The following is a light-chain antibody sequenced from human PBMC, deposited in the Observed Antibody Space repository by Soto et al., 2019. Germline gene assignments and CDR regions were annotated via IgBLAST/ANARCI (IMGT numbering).Light chain of an antibody. J-gene: IGKJ1*01. CDR3: QQYSSPPQT. V-gene: IGKV3-20*01. CDR2: GAS. CDR1: QTINNN. Sequence: ETVMTQSPFTLSVSPGEGATLSCRASQTINNNLAWYQQKPGQAPRLLIYGASRRATGVPARFSGSGSGTDFTLTISRLEPEDFAVYFCQQYSSPPQTFGQGTKVDIK.